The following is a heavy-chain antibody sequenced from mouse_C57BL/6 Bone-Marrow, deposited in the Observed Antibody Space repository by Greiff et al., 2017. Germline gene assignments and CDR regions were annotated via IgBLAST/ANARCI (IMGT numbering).Heavy chain of an antibody. CDR2: IDPANGNT. CDR1: GFNIKNTY. CDR3: ARPFCGYDGFPYYFDY. Sequence: EVQLQQSVAELVRPGASVKLSCTASGFNIKNTYMHWVKQRPEQGLEWIGRIDPANGNTKYAPKFPGKATITADTSSNTAYLQLSSLTSEDTAIYYCARPFCGYDGFPYYFDYWGQGTTLTVAS. J-gene: IGHJ2*01. D-gene: IGHD2-9*01. V-gene: IGHV14-3*01.